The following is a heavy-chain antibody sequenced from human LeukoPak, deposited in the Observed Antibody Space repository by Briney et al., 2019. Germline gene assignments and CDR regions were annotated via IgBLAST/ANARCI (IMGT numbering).Heavy chain of an antibody. CDR1: GGSISSYY. CDR2: IYYSGST. D-gene: IGHD3-10*01. Sequence: SETLSLTCTVSGGSISSYYWSWIRQPPGKGGEWIRYIYYSGSTNYNPSLQSRVTIPVDTSKNQFSLKLSSVTAADTAVYYWARDRYGSGSPDDAFDIWGQGTMVTVSS. CDR3: ARDRYGSGSPDDAFDI. V-gene: IGHV4-59*01. J-gene: IGHJ3*02.